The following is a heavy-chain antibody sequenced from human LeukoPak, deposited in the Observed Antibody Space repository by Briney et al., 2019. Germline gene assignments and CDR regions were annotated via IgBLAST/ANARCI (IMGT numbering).Heavy chain of an antibody. CDR2: IHHSGT. D-gene: IGHD3-22*01. Sequence: PSETLSLTCAVYGGSFSGYYWAWIRQPPGKGLEWIGNIHHSGTYYSPSLKSRVTISFDTSKNQFSLKLTSVTAADTAVYYCAREGFRYYYDRSGYPPSYWGQGTLVTVSS. CDR3: AREGFRYYYDRSGYPPSY. CDR1: GGSFSGYY. V-gene: IGHV4-34*01. J-gene: IGHJ4*02.